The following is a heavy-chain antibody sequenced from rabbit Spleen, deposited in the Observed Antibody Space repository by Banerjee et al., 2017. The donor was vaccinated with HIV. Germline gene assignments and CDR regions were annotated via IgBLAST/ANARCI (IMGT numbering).Heavy chain of an antibody. CDR3: ARDAGSYAYIDGYFNL. CDR2: IYGGSGGNT. J-gene: IGHJ4*01. Sequence: QEQLVESGGGLVQPEGSLTLTCTASGFSFSSSYWRCWVRQAPGKGLEWIACIYGGSGGNTAYASWAKGRFTISKTSSTTVTLQMTSLTAADTATYFCARDAGSYAYIDGYFNLWGPGTLVTVS. D-gene: IGHD6-1*01. CDR1: GFSFSSSYW. V-gene: IGHV1S45*01.